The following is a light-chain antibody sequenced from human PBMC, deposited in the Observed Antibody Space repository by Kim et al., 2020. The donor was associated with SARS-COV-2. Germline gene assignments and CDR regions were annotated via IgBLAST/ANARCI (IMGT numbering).Light chain of an antibody. Sequence: DIQMTQSPSAMSASIGDRVSITCRASQDIGEYLAWFQQKPGEAPRRLIYAASNLQSGVPSRFRGRGSGTEFTLTISSLQPEDFATYYCLQHVSYPRTFGQGTKLEI. CDR3: LQHVSYPRT. J-gene: IGKJ2*02. CDR1: QDIGEY. V-gene: IGKV1-17*03. CDR2: AAS.